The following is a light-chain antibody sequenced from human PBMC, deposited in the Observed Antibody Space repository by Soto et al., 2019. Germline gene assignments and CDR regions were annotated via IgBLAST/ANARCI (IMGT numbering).Light chain of an antibody. Sequence: QSVLTQPRSVSGSPGQSVTLSCTGTSNDFGGYNYVSWYQQHPGKAPKLMIYDVSKRPSGVPDRFSGSKSGNTASLTISGLQAEDEADYYCCSYAGSYTFYVFGTGTKVTVL. CDR3: CSYAGSYTFYV. CDR1: SNDFGGYNY. J-gene: IGLJ1*01. CDR2: DVS. V-gene: IGLV2-11*01.